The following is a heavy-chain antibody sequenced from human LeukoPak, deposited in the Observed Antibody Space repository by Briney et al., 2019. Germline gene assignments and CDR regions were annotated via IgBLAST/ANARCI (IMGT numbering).Heavy chain of an antibody. D-gene: IGHD3-22*01. Sequence: SETLSLTCTVSGGSISSYYWSWIRQPPGKGLEWIGYIYYSGSTNYNPSLKSRVTISVDTPKNQFSLKLSSVTAADTAVYYCAREENYYDSSGYLNWGQGTLVTVSS. CDR2: IYYSGST. J-gene: IGHJ4*02. CDR3: AREENYYDSSGYLN. V-gene: IGHV4-59*01. CDR1: GGSISSYY.